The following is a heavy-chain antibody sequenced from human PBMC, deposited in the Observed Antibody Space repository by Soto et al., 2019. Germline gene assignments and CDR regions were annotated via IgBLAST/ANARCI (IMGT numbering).Heavy chain of an antibody. J-gene: IGHJ4*02. V-gene: IGHV5-51*01. CDR1: GYSFTSYW. CDR3: ARHFEAGIAAAGNFDY. CDR2: IYPGDSDT. Sequence: GESLKISCKGSGYSFTSYWIGWVRQMPGKGLEWMGIIYPGDSDTRYSPSFQGQVTISADKSISTAYLQWSSLKASDTAMYYCARHFEAGIAAAGNFDYWGQGTLVTVSS. D-gene: IGHD6-13*01.